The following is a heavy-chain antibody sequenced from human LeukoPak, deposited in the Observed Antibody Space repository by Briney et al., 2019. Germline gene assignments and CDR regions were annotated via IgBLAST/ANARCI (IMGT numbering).Heavy chain of an antibody. Sequence: SEALSLTCTVSGGSISSYYWSWIRQPPGKGREGIGYIYYSGSTNYNPSLKSRVTISVDTSKHQFSLKLSSVTAADTAVYYCARGPIVVVPAAKASYYYGMDVWGQGTTVTVSS. D-gene: IGHD2-2*01. J-gene: IGHJ6*02. CDR3: ARGPIVVVPAAKASYYYGMDV. CDR2: IYYSGST. CDR1: GGSISSYY. V-gene: IGHV4-59*01.